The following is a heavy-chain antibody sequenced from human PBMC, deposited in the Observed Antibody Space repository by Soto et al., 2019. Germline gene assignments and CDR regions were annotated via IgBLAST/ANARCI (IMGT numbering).Heavy chain of an antibody. J-gene: IGHJ5*02. CDR2: IRGSGDRT. Sequence: EVKLLESGGGLVPPGGSLRLTCAASGFTLNSYALSWVRQAPGKGLEWISSIRGSGDRTYYADSVKGRFTVSRYNSKGTLSLQIDILSSDDSAVYYCARGLSMTAWCWLDPWGQGTLVTVSS. D-gene: IGHD2-21*02. CDR3: ARGLSMTAWCWLDP. CDR1: GFTLNSYA. V-gene: IGHV3-23*01.